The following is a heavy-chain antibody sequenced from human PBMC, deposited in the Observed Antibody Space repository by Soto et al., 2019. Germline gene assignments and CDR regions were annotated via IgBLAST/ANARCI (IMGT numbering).Heavy chain of an antibody. V-gene: IGHV4-39*01. CDR2: IYYSGST. Sequence: SETLSLTCTVSGGSISSSSYYWGWIRQPPGKGLEWIGSIYYSGSTYYNPSLKSRVTISVGTSKNQFSLKLSSVTAADTAVYYCARPDYGGNSGGYFDYWGQGTLVTVSS. D-gene: IGHD4-17*01. CDR1: GGSISSSSYY. J-gene: IGHJ4*02. CDR3: ARPDYGGNSGGYFDY.